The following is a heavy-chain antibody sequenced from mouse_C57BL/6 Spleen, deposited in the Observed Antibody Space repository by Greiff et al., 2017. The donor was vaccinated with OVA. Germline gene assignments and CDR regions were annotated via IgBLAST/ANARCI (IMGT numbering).Heavy chain of an antibody. CDR2: INPNNGGT. D-gene: IGHD3-3*01. V-gene: IGHV1-26*01. J-gene: IGHJ2*01. CDR1: GYTFTDYY. Sequence: EVQLQQSGPELVKPGASVKISCKASGYTFTDYYMNWVKQSHGKSLEWIGDINPNNGGTSYNQKFKGKATLTVDKSSSTAYMELRSLTSEDSAVYYCARRRADYWGQGTTLTVSS. CDR3: ARRRADY.